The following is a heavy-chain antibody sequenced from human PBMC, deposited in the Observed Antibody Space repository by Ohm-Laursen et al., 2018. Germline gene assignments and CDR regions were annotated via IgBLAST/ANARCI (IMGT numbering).Heavy chain of an antibody. CDR2: ISSSGSTI. V-gene: IGHV3-48*03. CDR1: GFTFSSYE. D-gene: IGHD1-26*01. J-gene: IGHJ4*02. CDR3: AKDSKYRSGNYYFPDY. Sequence: SLRLSCTAPGFTFSSYEMNWVRQAPGKGLEWVSYISSSGSTIHYADSVEGRFTISRDNAKRSLFLQMNSLRAEDTALYYCAKDSKYRSGNYYFPDYWGQGTLVTVSS.